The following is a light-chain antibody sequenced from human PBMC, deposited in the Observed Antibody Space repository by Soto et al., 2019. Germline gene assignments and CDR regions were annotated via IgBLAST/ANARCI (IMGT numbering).Light chain of an antibody. V-gene: IGKV3-20*01. Sequence: EILFTQSPGTLSLSAGARATISCRASQSLSSSYLAWYQQKPGQATRLLIYGASRRATDIPDRFSGSVSGTDFTLTISRLEPDDFALYYCQQFGRSHPITFGQGTRLEIK. CDR2: GAS. CDR1: QSLSSSY. CDR3: QQFGRSHPIT. J-gene: IGKJ5*01.